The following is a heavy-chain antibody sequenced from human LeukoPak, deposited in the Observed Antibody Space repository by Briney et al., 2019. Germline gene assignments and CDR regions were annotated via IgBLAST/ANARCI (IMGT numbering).Heavy chain of an antibody. CDR1: GGSISSGDYY. J-gene: IGHJ6*03. D-gene: IGHD2-2*02. CDR2: IYYSGST. V-gene: IGHV4-30-4*08. Sequence: PSQTLSLTXTVSGGSISSGDYYWSWIRQPPGKGLEWIGYIYYSGSTYYNPSLKSRVTISVDTSKNQFSLKLSSVTAADTAVYYCARYSVVVVPAAITSNYHYYYYMDVWGKGTTVTVSS. CDR3: ARYSVVVVPAAITSNYHYYYYMDV.